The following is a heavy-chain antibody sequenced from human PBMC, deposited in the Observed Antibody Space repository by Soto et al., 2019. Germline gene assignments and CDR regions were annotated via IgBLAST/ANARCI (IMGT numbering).Heavy chain of an antibody. D-gene: IGHD2-8*01. CDR1: GGTFSSYA. Sequence: QVQLVQSGAEVKKPGSSVKVSCKASGGTFSSYAISWVRQAPGQGLEWMGGIIPIFGTANYAQKFQGRVTNTADKSTSTAYMELSSLRSEDTAVYYCARVYVRRDGRAPFDYWGQGTLVTVSS. CDR2: IIPIFGTA. V-gene: IGHV1-69*06. CDR3: ARVYVRRDGRAPFDY. J-gene: IGHJ4*02.